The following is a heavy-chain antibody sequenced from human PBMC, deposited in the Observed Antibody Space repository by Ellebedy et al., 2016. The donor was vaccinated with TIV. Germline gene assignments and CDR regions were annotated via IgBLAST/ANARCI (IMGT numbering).Heavy chain of an antibody. CDR3: RPGHYSDA. Sequence: GESLRISXVGFGFTFSDSVMHWVRQDPGKGLDWVAGISVDGRAVHYPDSVKGRFTISRDNSKNTVYLQMNSLRSEDTAVYYCRPGHYSDAWGQGTLVTVSS. V-gene: IGHV3-30*03. CDR2: ISVDGRAV. CDR1: GFTFSDSV. J-gene: IGHJ4*02.